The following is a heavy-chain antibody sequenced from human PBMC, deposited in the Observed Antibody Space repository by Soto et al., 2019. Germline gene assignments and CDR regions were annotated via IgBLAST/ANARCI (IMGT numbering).Heavy chain of an antibody. CDR3: ARYSSGWYYFDY. Sequence: GSGPTLVNPTQTLTLTCTFSGFSLSTSGVGVGWIRQPPGKALEWLALIYWDDDKRYSPSLKSRLTITKGTSKNQVVLTMTNMDPVDTATYYCARYSSGWYYFDYWGQGTLVTVSS. V-gene: IGHV2-5*02. CDR1: GFSLSTSGVG. D-gene: IGHD6-19*01. CDR2: IYWDDDK. J-gene: IGHJ4*02.